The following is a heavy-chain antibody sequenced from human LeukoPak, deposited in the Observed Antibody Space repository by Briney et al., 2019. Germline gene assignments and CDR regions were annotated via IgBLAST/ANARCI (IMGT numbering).Heavy chain of an antibody. CDR2: ISGGGGST. CDR3: ARDHADAWGYYYYGMDV. CDR1: GFTFTSYS. Sequence: GGSLRLSCAASGFTFTSYSMNWVRQAPGKGLEWVSTISGGGGSTYYADSVKGRFTISRDNSKNTLYLRMNSLRAEDTAVYYCARDHADAWGYYYYGMDVWGQGTTVTVSS. J-gene: IGHJ6*02. V-gene: IGHV3-23*01. D-gene: IGHD3-16*01.